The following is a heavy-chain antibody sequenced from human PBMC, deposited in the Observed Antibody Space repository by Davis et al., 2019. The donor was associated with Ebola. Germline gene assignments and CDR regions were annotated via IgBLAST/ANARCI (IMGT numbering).Heavy chain of an antibody. CDR2: VNPQIGKP. CDR1: GYSFIDYV. D-gene: IGHD5/OR15-5a*01. J-gene: IGHJ6*02. V-gene: IGHV1-8*02. Sequence: AASVKVSRKASGYSFIDYVINWVRQATGQGLEWMGWVNPQIGKPGYAEKFRGRVNMTTDTTVGTAYLELSGLRSDGTAVYYWATSVAPPEDFYYYGLDVWGQGSTVTVSS. CDR3: ATSVAPPEDFYYYGLDV.